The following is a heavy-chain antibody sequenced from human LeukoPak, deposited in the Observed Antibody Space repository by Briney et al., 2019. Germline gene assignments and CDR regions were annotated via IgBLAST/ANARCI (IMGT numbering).Heavy chain of an antibody. CDR3: ARGPFGVPGYYYGMDV. CDR1: GGTFSSYA. Sequence: ASVKVSCKASGGTFSSYAISWVRQAPGQGLEWMGGIIPIFGTANYAQKFQGRVTITADGSTSTAYMELSSPRSEDTAVYYCARGPFGVPGYYYGMDVWGQGTTVTVSS. V-gene: IGHV1-69*13. CDR2: IIPIFGTA. J-gene: IGHJ6*02. D-gene: IGHD3-10*01.